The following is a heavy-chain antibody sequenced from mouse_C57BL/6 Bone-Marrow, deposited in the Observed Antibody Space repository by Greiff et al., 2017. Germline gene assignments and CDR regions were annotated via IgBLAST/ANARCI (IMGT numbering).Heavy chain of an antibody. J-gene: IGHJ2*01. CDR3: ARFASISEYYFDY. Sequence: VQLQQSGAELVKPGASVKLSCKASGYTFTSYWMQWVKQRPGQGLEWIGEIDPSDSYTNYNQKFKGKATLTVDTSSSTAYMQLSSLTSEDSAVYYCARFASISEYYFDYWGQGTTLTVSS. V-gene: IGHV1-50*01. CDR1: GYTFTSYW. D-gene: IGHD6-1*01. CDR2: IDPSDSYT.